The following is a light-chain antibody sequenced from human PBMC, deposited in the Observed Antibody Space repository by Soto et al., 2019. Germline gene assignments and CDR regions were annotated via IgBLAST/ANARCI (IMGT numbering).Light chain of an antibody. CDR2: DAS. CDR3: QQRSIWPLT. Sequence: EIVLTQSPATLSLSPGERATLSCRASQSVSSYLAWYQQKPGQAPRLLIYDASNRATGIPARFSGSGSGTDFTLTINSLEPEDFVVYYCQQRSIWPLTFGGGTKVEIK. J-gene: IGKJ4*01. V-gene: IGKV3-11*01. CDR1: QSVSSY.